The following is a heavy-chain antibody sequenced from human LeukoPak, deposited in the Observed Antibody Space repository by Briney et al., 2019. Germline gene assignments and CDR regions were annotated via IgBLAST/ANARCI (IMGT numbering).Heavy chain of an antibody. CDR1: GGTFSSYA. CDR3: ARDDYYDSSGYGPLFDY. D-gene: IGHD3-22*01. Sequence: AVKVSCKASGGTFSSYAISWVRQAPGQGLEWMGRIIPIFGTANYAQKFQGRVTITTDESTSTASMELSSLRSEDTAVYYCARDDYYDSSGYGPLFDYWGQGTLATVSS. CDR2: IIPIFGTA. J-gene: IGHJ4*02. V-gene: IGHV1-69*05.